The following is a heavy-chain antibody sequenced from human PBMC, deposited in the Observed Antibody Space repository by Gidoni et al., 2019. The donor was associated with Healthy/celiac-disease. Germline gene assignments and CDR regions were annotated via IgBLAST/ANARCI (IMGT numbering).Heavy chain of an antibody. CDR3: ARGDCSGGSCYSKYGMDV. Sequence: EVQLVESGGGLVQPGGSLRLSCAAPAFTFSSYSMNWVRQAPGKGLEWVSYISSSSSTIYYADSVKGRFTISRDNAKNSLYLQMNSLRDEDTAVYYCARGDCSGGSCYSKYGMDVWGQGTTVTVSS. J-gene: IGHJ6*02. D-gene: IGHD2-15*01. CDR2: ISSSSSTI. V-gene: IGHV3-48*02. CDR1: AFTFSSYS.